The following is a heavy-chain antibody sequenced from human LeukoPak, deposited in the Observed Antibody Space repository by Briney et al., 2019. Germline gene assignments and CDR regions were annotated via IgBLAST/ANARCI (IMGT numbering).Heavy chain of an antibody. CDR1: GGSISSYY. D-gene: IGHD6-6*01. CDR3: ARRGPAARDYYYYYMDV. V-gene: IGHV4-4*09. CDR2: IYTSGST. Sequence: SETLSLTCTVSGGSISSYYWSWIRQPPGKGLEWIGYIYTSGSTNYNPSLKSRVTISVDTSKNQFSLKLSSVTAADTAVYYCARRGPAARDYYYYYMDVWGKGTTVTVSS. J-gene: IGHJ6*03.